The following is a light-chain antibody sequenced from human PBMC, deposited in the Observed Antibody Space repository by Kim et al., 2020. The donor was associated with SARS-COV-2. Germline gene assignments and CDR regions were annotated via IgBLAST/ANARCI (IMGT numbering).Light chain of an antibody. CDR1: NIGSKS. CDR3: QVWDSSSDHVV. V-gene: IGLV3-21*04. CDR2: YDS. J-gene: IGLJ3*02. Sequence: APGKTAGITCGGENIGSKSVHWYQQKPGQAPVLVIYYDSERPSGIPERFSGSNSGNTATLTISRVEAGDEADYYCQVWDSSSDHVVFGGGTKVTVL.